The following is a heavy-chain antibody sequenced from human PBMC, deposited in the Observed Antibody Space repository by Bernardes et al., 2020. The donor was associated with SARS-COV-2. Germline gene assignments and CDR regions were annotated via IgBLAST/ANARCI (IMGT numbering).Heavy chain of an antibody. CDR2: IYYSGST. CDR3: ARQRGSITMIVVVQNWFDP. J-gene: IGHJ5*02. V-gene: IGHV4-39*01. CDR1: GGSISSISYY. Sequence: SESLSLTCTVSGGSISSISYYWGWLRQPPGKGLEWIGSIYYSGSTYYNPSLKSRVTISVDTSKNQFSLKLSSVTAADTAVYYCARQRGSITMIVVVQNWFDPWGQGTLVTVSS. D-gene: IGHD3-22*01.